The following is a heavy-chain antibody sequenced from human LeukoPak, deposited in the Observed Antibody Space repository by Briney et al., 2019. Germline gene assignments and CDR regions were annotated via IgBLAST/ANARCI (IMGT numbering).Heavy chain of an antibody. Sequence: ASVKVPCKASGYTFTGYYMHWVRQAPGQGLEWMGWINPNSGGTNYAQKFQGRVTMTRDTSISTAYMELSRLRSDDTAVYYCLIGVYYYDSSGYYHYFDYWGQGTLVTVSS. CDR1: GYTFTGYY. CDR3: LIGVYYYDSSGYYHYFDY. CDR2: INPNSGGT. D-gene: IGHD3-22*01. V-gene: IGHV1-2*02. J-gene: IGHJ4*02.